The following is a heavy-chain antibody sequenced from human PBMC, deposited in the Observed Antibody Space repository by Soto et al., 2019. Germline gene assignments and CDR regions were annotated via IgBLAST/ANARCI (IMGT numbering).Heavy chain of an antibody. CDR2: ISYDGSNK. CDR3: AKKWPSGWSGYSSDAFEI. V-gene: IGHV3-30*18. Sequence: GGSLRLSCAASGFTFSSYGMHWVRQAPGKGLEWVAVISYDGSNKYYADSVKGRFTISRDNSKNTLYLQMNSLRAEDTAVYYCAKKWPSGWSGYSSDAFEIWGQGTMVTVSS. CDR1: GFTFSSYG. J-gene: IGHJ3*02. D-gene: IGHD3-3*01.